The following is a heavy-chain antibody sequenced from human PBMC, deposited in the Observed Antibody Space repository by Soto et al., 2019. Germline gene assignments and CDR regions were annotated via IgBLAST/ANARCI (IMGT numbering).Heavy chain of an antibody. Sequence: SETLSLTCTVSGGSISSYYWSWIRQPAGKGLEWIGRIYTSGSTNYNPSLKSRVTMSVDTSKNQFSLKLSSVTAADTAVYYCARGGSTAVAGNRGYYYYGMDVWGQGTTVTVSS. CDR1: GGSISSYY. CDR3: ARGGSTAVAGNRGYYYYGMDV. V-gene: IGHV4-4*07. CDR2: IYTSGST. J-gene: IGHJ6*02. D-gene: IGHD6-19*01.